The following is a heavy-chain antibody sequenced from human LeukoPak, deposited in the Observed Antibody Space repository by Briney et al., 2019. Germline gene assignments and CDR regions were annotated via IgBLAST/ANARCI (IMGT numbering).Heavy chain of an antibody. CDR2: IYYSGST. D-gene: IGHD3-10*01. J-gene: IGHJ4*02. Sequence: SETLSLTCTVSGGSISSYYWSWIRQPPGKGLEWIGYIYYSGSTKYNPSLKSRVTISVDTSKNQFSLKLSSVTAADTAVYYCARHGVGRGGDFDYWGQGTLVTVSS. CDR1: GGSISSYY. CDR3: ARHGVGRGGDFDY. V-gene: IGHV4-59*08.